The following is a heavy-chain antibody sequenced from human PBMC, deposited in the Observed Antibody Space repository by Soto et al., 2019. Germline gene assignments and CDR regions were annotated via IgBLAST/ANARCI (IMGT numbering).Heavy chain of an antibody. CDR1: GCTFSTFA. CDR2: ISGSGGST. V-gene: IGHV3-23*01. CDR3: AKGRSGGTYSGAILPFDY. J-gene: IGHJ4*02. D-gene: IGHD1-26*01. Sequence: EVQLLESGGGLVQPGGSLRLSCAASGCTFSTFAMSWVRQRPGKGLEWVSGISGSGGSTDYADSLKGRFTISRDNSNNTLYLQMSSLRVEDTAVYYCAKGRSGGTYSGAILPFDYWGQGTLVTVSS.